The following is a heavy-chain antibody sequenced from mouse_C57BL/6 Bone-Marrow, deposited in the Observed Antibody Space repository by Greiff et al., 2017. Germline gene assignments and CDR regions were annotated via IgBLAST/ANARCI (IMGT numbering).Heavy chain of an antibody. J-gene: IGHJ4*01. CDR1: GYTFTSYW. CDR3: ARHGYAMDY. Sequence: QVQLQQPGAELVRPGSSVKLSCKASGYTFTSYWMDWVKQRPGQGLEWIGNIYPSDSETHYNQKFKDKATLTVDKSSSTAYMQLSSLTSEDSAVYCCARHGYAMDYWGQGTAVTVSS. V-gene: IGHV1-61*01. CDR2: IYPSDSET.